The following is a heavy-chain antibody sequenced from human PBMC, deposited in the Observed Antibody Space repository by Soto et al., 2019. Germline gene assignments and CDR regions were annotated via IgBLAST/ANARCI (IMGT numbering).Heavy chain of an antibody. V-gene: IGHV4-4*02. Sequence: QVQLQESGPGLVKPSGTLSLTCGVSGGSISSRNWWSWVRQPPGKGLQWIGEIYHSGSTNYNPSLRSRVTISVDKSKSQFSLKVSSVTAADTAMYYCARVRGQYALGSSDYWGQGILVTVSS. CDR2: IYHSGST. CDR3: ARVRGQYALGSSDY. D-gene: IGHD3-10*01. CDR1: GGSISSRNW. J-gene: IGHJ4*02.